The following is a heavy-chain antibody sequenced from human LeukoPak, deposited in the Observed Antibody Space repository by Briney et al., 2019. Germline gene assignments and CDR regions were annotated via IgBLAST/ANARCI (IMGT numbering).Heavy chain of an antibody. CDR2: ISGSGGIT. CDR1: GFTFNTYA. D-gene: IGHD4-17*01. CDR3: AEGGPPYGDYVYFDY. Sequence: GGSLRLSCAASGFTFNTYAMTWVGQAPGKGLDWFSGISGSGGITYYADSVKGRFTISRDNSKSTLYLQMNSLRAEDTALYYCAEGGPPYGDYVYFDYWGQGTLVTVSS. J-gene: IGHJ4*02. V-gene: IGHV3-23*01.